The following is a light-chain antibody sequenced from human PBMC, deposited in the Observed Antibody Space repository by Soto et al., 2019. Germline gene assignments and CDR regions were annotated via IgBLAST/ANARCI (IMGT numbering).Light chain of an antibody. V-gene: IGLV1-51*01. CDR3: ATWDRGLSGVV. J-gene: IGLJ3*02. CDR1: NSNIGNNL. CDR2: DND. Sequence: QSVLTQPPSVSAAPGQKVTISCSGSNSNIGNNLVSWYQQVPGTAPKVVIHDNDKRPSGIPDRFSGSKSGASTSLGITGLQTGDEATYYCATWDRGLSGVVFGGGTKVTVL.